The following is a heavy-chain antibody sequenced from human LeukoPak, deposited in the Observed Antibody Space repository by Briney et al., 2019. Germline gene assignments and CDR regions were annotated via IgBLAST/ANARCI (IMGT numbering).Heavy chain of an antibody. V-gene: IGHV4-4*07. CDR2: IYTSGST. Sequence: SETLSLTCTVSGGSISCYYWSWIRQPAGKGLEWIGRIYTSGSTNYNPSLKSRVTMSVDTSKNQFSLKLSSVTAADTAVYYCARDRSGWYRNWFDPWGQGTLVTVSS. CDR1: GGSISCYY. CDR3: ARDRSGWYRNWFDP. J-gene: IGHJ5*02. D-gene: IGHD1-26*01.